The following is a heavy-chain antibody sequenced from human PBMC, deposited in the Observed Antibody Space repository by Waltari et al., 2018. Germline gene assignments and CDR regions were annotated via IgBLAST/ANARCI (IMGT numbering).Heavy chain of an antibody. Sequence: QVQLQQWGAGLLKPSETLSLTCAVYGGSFSGYYWSWIRQPPGKGLEWIGEINHSGSTNYNPSLKSRVTISVDTSKNQFSLKLSSVTAADTAVYYCARGKYSSSWYAGRWFDPWGQGTLVTVSS. J-gene: IGHJ5*02. D-gene: IGHD6-13*01. CDR3: ARGKYSSSWYAGRWFDP. CDR1: GGSFSGYY. CDR2: INHSGST. V-gene: IGHV4-34*01.